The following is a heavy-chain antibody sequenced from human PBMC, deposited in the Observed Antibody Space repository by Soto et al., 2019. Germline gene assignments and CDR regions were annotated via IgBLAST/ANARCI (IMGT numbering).Heavy chain of an antibody. CDR2: INHSGST. Sequence: SETLSLTCTVSGGSISSGGYYWSWIRQPPGKGLEWIGEINHSGSTNYNPSLKSRVTISVDTSKNQFSLKLSSVTAADTAVYYCARTRTAMVFPSPYNWFDPWGQGTLVTVSS. D-gene: IGHD5-18*01. CDR3: ARTRTAMVFPSPYNWFDP. V-gene: IGHV4-39*07. J-gene: IGHJ5*02. CDR1: GGSISSGGYY.